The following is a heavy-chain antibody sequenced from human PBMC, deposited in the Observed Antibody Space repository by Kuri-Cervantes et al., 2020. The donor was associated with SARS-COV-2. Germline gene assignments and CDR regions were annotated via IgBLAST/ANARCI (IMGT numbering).Heavy chain of an antibody. CDR2: ISGTRGST. J-gene: IGHJ4*02. CDR1: GFIFSNFA. D-gene: IGHD4-11*01. Sequence: LSLTCAASGFIFSNFAMNWVRQAPGKGLEWVAVISGTRGSTFYGDSVKGRFTISRDNSKNILYLEMESLRAEDTAIYYCVRGTEDYSGARSFFDSWGQGTPVTVSS. V-gene: IGHV3-23*01. CDR3: VRGTEDYSGARSFFDS.